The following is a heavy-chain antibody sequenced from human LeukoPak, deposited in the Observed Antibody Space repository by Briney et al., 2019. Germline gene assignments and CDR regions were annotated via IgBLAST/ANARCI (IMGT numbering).Heavy chain of an antibody. CDR3: AKDIAVAGTFDY. Sequence: GGSLRLSCAASGFTFSSNAMSWVRQAPGKGLEWVSAISGSGGSTYYADSVKGRFTISRDNSKNTLYLQMNSLRAEDTAVYYCAKDIAVAGTFDYWGQGTLVTVSS. CDR1: GFTFSSNA. CDR2: ISGSGGST. D-gene: IGHD6-19*01. V-gene: IGHV3-23*01. J-gene: IGHJ4*02.